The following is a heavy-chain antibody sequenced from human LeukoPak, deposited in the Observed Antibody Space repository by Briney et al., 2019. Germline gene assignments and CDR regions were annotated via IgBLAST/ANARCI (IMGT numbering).Heavy chain of an antibody. CDR2: ISSRSSYI. J-gene: IGHJ6*02. V-gene: IGHV3-21*01. D-gene: IGHD2-2*01. CDR3: ARDFGYCSSTSCYDYYGMDV. Sequence: GGSVRLSCAASGFTFSSYSMNWVRQARGKGLEWVSSISSRSSYIYYADSVKGRFPISRGNDKNSLYLQMKSLRAEDTAVYYCARDFGYCSSTSCYDYYGMDVWGQGTTVTVSS. CDR1: GFTFSSYS.